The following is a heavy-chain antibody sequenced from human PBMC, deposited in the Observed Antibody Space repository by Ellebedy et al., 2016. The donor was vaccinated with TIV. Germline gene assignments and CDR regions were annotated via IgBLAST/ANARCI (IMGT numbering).Heavy chain of an antibody. D-gene: IGHD1-26*01. J-gene: IGHJ4*02. V-gene: IGHV4-38-2*01. CDR2: MFHSGTT. CDR1: GSSISSGYY. Sequence: MPGGSLRLSCSVSGSSISSGYYWGWIRQPPGRGLEWIGSMFHSGTTLYNPSLKSRVTISVDTSKNQFSLKLTSVTAADTTMYYCARRGVGATYFDSWGQGTLVTVSS. CDR3: ARRGVGATYFDS.